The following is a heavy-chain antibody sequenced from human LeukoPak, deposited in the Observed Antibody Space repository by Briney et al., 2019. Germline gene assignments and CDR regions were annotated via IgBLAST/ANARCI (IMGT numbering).Heavy chain of an antibody. CDR1: GFTLSSYW. J-gene: IGHJ4*01. V-gene: IGHV3-7*01. D-gene: IGHD2-21*01. CDR2: IKQDGSEK. CDR3: ARETLWWDPDY. Sequence: PGGSLRLSCAASGFTLSSYWMSWVSQAPGKGLEWVANIKQDGSEKYYVDSVKGRFTISRDNAKNSLYLQMNSLRAEDTAVYYCARETLWWDPDYWGHGALVTVSS.